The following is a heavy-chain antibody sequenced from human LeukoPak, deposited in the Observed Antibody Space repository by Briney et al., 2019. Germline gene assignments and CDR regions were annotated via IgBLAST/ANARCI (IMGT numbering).Heavy chain of an antibody. Sequence: SETLSLTCTVSGGSISSSYWSWIRQPPGKGLEWIWHIYYSGSTNFNPSLKSRVTLSLDTSKNQFSLKLITVTAADTAVYYCARGAGKYYFHGMDVWGQGTTVTVSS. CDR1: GGSISSSY. V-gene: IGHV4-59*01. CDR3: ARGAGKYYFHGMDV. CDR2: IYYSGST. J-gene: IGHJ6*02.